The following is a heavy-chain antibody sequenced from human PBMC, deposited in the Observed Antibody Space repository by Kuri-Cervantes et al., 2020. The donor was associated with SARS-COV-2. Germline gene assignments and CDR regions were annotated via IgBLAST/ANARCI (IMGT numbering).Heavy chain of an antibody. Sequence: SETLSLTCTVSGGSISSHYWSWIRQPPGKGLEWIGYIYYSGSTNYNPSLKSRVTISVDTSKNQSSLKLSSVTAADTAVYYCARARRDSGSYEAYYYYYYMDVWGKGATVTVSS. D-gene: IGHD1-26*01. V-gene: IGHV4-59*11. J-gene: IGHJ6*03. CDR2: IYYSGST. CDR3: ARARRDSGSYEAYYYYYYMDV. CDR1: GGSISSHY.